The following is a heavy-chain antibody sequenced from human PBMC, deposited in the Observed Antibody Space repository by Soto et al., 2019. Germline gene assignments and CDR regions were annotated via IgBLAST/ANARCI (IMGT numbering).Heavy chain of an antibody. D-gene: IGHD3-22*01. J-gene: IGHJ4*02. CDR1: GGSISSGGYS. CDR2: IYHSGST. CDR3: ARGPNYYDSSGYYYGGPFDY. Sequence: SETLSLTCAVSGGSISSGGYSWSWIRQPPGKGLEWIGYIYHSGSTYYNPSLKSRVTISVDRSKNQFSLKLSSVTAADTAVYYCARGPNYYDSSGYYYGGPFDYWGQGTMVTVSS. V-gene: IGHV4-30-2*01.